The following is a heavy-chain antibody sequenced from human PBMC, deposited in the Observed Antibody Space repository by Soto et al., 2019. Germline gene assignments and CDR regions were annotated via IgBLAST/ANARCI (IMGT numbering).Heavy chain of an antibody. J-gene: IGHJ4*02. CDR3: VRRMASPDQ. CDR2: ITSGGRSI. Sequence: EVQLVESGGGLVQPGGSLRLSCTASGFTFSDYEMNWVHQAPGKGLEWVSYITSGGRSIYYADSVKGRFIISRDNAENSLYLQMNSLRPEDTAVYYCVRRMASPDQWGQGTLVTVSS. D-gene: IGHD2-15*01. CDR1: GFTFSDYE. V-gene: IGHV3-48*03.